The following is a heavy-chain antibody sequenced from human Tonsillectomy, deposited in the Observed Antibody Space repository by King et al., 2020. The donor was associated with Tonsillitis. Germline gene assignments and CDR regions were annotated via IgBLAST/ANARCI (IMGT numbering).Heavy chain of an antibody. CDR2: IYYSGST. CDR3: ARVPPVAGNKYFFDY. V-gene: IGHV4-59*01. D-gene: IGHD6-19*01. J-gene: IGHJ4*02. Sequence: QLQESGPGLVKPSENLSLTCTVSGGSINSYYWGWIRQPPGKGLEWIGYIYYSGSTNYNPSLKSRVTISVDTSKDQFSLKLSSVTAADTAVYYCARVPPVAGNKYFFDYWGQGTLVTVSS. CDR1: GGSINSYY.